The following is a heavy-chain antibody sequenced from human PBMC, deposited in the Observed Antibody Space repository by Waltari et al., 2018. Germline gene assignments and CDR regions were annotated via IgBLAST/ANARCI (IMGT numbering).Heavy chain of an antibody. CDR2: IYPGDSDT. J-gene: IGHJ4*02. V-gene: IGHV5-51*03. D-gene: IGHD3-10*01. CDR1: GYSFTSYW. Sequence: EVQLGQSGGEVKKPGEALKISCKGSGYSFTSYWNGWGGQMPGKGLEWMGIIYPGDSDTRYSPSFQGQVTISADKSISTAYLQWSSLKASDTAMYYCARPAREYYGSGINWGQGTLVTVSS. CDR3: ARPAREYYGSGIN.